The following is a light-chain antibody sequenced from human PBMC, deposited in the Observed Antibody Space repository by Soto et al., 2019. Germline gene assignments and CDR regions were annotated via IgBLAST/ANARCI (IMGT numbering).Light chain of an antibody. V-gene: IGLV2-14*01. CDR3: SSFASSSTWV. J-gene: IGLJ3*02. Sequence: QSALTQPASVSGSPGQSITISCTGTSSDVGGYNSVSWYQHHPGEAPNLMIYEVTNRPSGVPNRFSGSKSGNTASLTISGLQAEDEADYYCSSFASSSTWVFGGGTKVTVL. CDR1: SSDVGGYNS. CDR2: EVT.